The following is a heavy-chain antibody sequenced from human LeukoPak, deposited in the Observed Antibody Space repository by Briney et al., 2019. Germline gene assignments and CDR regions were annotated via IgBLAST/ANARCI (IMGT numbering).Heavy chain of an antibody. CDR2: ISSSSSTI. Sequence: PGGSLRLSCAASGFTFSSYSMNWVRQAPGKGLEWVSYISSSSSTIYYADSVKGRFTISRDNAKNSLYLQMNSLRAEDTAVYYCARDLYYYDSSGYYHSRGGDYWGQGTLVTVSS. CDR3: ARDLYYYDSSGYYHSRGGDY. J-gene: IGHJ4*02. D-gene: IGHD3-22*01. V-gene: IGHV3-48*01. CDR1: GFTFSSYS.